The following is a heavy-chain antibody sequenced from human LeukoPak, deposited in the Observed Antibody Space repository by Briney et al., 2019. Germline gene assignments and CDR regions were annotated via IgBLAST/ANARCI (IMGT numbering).Heavy chain of an antibody. Sequence: GSVKVSCQASGYTFTGYYMHWVGQATGQGLEWMGWINPNSGGTNYEKKFQGRVTMTRDTSISTAYMELSRLRSDDTAVYYCASVSREGYYYYYYMDVWGKGTTVTVSS. CDR3: ASVSREGYYYYYYMDV. V-gene: IGHV1-2*02. J-gene: IGHJ6*03. CDR1: GYTFTGYY. CDR2: INPNSGGT. D-gene: IGHD1-26*01.